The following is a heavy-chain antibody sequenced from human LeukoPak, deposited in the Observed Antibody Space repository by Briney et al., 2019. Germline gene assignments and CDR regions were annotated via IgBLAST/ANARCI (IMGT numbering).Heavy chain of an antibody. J-gene: IGHJ4*02. D-gene: IGHD3-10*01. V-gene: IGHV3-23*01. CDR2: ISGSADIT. Sequence: GGSLRLSCAASGFTFSSYAMSWVRQAPGKGLVWVSIISGSADITYYADSVKGRFTISRDNSKNTLFLQMNSLRAEDTAIYYCAKRKYCGSGPFDYWGQGTLVTVSS. CDR1: GFTFSSYA. CDR3: AKRKYCGSGPFDY.